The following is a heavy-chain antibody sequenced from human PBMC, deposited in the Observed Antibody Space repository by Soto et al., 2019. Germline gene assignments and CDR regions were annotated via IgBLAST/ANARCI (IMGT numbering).Heavy chain of an antibody. Sequence: ASETLSLTCTVSGGSISSSSYYWGWIRQPPGKGLEWIGSIYYSGSTYYNPSLKSRVTISVDTSKNQFSLKLSSVTAADTAVYYCAGFYDFWSGYYYYYYGMDVWGQGTTVTVSS. J-gene: IGHJ6*02. D-gene: IGHD3-3*01. CDR2: IYYSGST. V-gene: IGHV4-39*01. CDR3: AGFYDFWSGYYYYYYGMDV. CDR1: GGSISSSSYY.